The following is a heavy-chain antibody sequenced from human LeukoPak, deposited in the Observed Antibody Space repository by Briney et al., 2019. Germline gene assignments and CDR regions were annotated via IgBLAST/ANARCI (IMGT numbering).Heavy chain of an antibody. CDR1: GFTFSSYS. Sequence: GGSLRLSCAASGFTFSSYSXXXXXXXXXXXXXXXSYISSSSSTIYXAXXXXXXFTXSRDNAKNSLYLHMNSLRAEDTAVYSCAGGRSGYDYDYWGQGTLVTVSS. V-gene: IGHV3-48*01. J-gene: IGHJ4*02. CDR3: AGGRSGYDYDY. CDR2: ISSSSSTI. D-gene: IGHD3-22*01.